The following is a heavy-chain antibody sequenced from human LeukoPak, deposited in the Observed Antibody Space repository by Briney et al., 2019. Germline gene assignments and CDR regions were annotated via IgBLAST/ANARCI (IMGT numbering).Heavy chain of an antibody. CDR3: ARTKYGSGSYYNVGYFDS. CDR2: ISGSGGST. CDR1: GFTFSSYA. V-gene: IGHV3-23*01. Sequence: GGSLRLSCAASGFTFSSYAMSWVRQAPGKGLEWVSAISGSGGSTYYADSVKGRFTISRDNAKNSLYLQMNSLRAEETAVYYCARTKYGSGSYYNVGYFDSWGQGTLVTVSS. D-gene: IGHD3-10*01. J-gene: IGHJ4*02.